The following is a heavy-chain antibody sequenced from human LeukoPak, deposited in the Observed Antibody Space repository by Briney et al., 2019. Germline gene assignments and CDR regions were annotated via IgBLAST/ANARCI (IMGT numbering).Heavy chain of an antibody. V-gene: IGHV3-48*04. CDR3: ARGTWSFPNNIDY. Sequence: GGSLRLSCAASGFTFSSYSMNWVRQAPGKGLEWVSYISSSSSTIYYADSVKGRFTISRDNAKNSLYLQMNSLRAEDTAVYYCARGTWSFPNNIDYWGQGTLVTVSS. J-gene: IGHJ4*02. D-gene: IGHD2-21*01. CDR2: ISSSSSTI. CDR1: GFTFSSYS.